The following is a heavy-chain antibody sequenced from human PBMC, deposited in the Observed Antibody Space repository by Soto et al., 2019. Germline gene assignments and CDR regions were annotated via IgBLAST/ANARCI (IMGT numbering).Heavy chain of an antibody. J-gene: IGHJ6*02. D-gene: IGHD3-3*01. CDR2: ISGSGGST. Sequence: PGKGLEWVSAISGSGGSTYYADSVKGRFTISRDNSKNTLYLQMNSLRAEDTAVYYCAKRFDHDYYYYGMDVWGQGTTVTVSS. V-gene: IGHV3-23*01. CDR3: AKRFDHDYYYYGMDV.